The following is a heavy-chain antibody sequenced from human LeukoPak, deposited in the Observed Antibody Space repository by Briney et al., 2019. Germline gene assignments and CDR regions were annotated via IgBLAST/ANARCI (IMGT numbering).Heavy chain of an antibody. CDR3: ARRDSYIAAAMQFDP. Sequence: PSETLSLTCAVSGYSINRAYYWGWIRQPPGKGLEWIGTISHSGSTYYNPSLKSRVTISIDTSKNQFSLKLNSVTAADTAVYYCARRDSYIAAAMQFDPWGQGTLVTVSS. CDR2: ISHSGST. V-gene: IGHV4-38-2*01. J-gene: IGHJ5*02. CDR1: GYSINRAYY. D-gene: IGHD6-13*01.